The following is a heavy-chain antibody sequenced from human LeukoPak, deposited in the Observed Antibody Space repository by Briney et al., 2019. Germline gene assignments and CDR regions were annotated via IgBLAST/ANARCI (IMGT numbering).Heavy chain of an antibody. V-gene: IGHV4-4*07. Sequence: PSETLSLTCTVSGGSISDYHWNWIRQTAGKGLEWIGRIYSSGRTNYNPSLKSRVTMSLDTSKNQFSLKLSSVTAADTAVYYCARVGYCSGDICYRYGMDVWGQGTTVTVSS. J-gene: IGHJ6*02. CDR3: ARVGYCSGDICYRYGMDV. CDR1: GGSISDYH. D-gene: IGHD2-15*01. CDR2: IYSSGRT.